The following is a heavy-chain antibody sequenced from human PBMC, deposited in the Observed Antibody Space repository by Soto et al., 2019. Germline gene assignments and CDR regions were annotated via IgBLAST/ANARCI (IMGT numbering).Heavy chain of an antibody. CDR1: GFTFSSYA. CDR2: ISGSGGST. J-gene: IGHJ3*02. Sequence: EVQLLESGGGLVQPGGSLRLSCAASGFTFSSYAMSWVRQAPGKGLEWVSAISGSGGSTYYADSVKGRFTISRDNSKNTLYLQMNSVGAEDMAVYYCASIGAAGPRDAFDIWGQGTMVTVSS. CDR3: ASIGAAGPRDAFDI. D-gene: IGHD6-13*01. V-gene: IGHV3-23*01.